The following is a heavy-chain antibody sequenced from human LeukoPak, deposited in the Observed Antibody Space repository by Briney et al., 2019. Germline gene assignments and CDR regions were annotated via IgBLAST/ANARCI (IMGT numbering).Heavy chain of an antibody. CDR2: ISGDGGST. CDR1: GFTFDDYA. J-gene: IGHJ4*02. CDR3: AKDSTVTRFDY. Sequence: PGGSLRLSCAASGFTFDDYAMYGVRQARGKGLEWVYLISGDGGSTYYADSVKGRFTIYRDNSKNSLYLQMNSLRTEDTALYYCAKDSTVTRFDYWGQGTLVTVSS. D-gene: IGHD4-17*01. V-gene: IGHV3-43*02.